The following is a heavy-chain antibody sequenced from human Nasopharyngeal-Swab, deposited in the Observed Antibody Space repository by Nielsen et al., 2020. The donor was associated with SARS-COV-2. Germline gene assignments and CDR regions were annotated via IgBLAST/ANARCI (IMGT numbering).Heavy chain of an antibody. J-gene: IGHJ3*02. D-gene: IGHD1-7*01. V-gene: IGHV3-30*18. CDR1: GFTFSSYG. CDR2: MSYDGRNK. CDR3: VKDLRGNYAFDI. Sequence: GESLKISCAASGFTFSSYGMHWVRQAPGKGLEWVAVMSYDGRNKYYADSVKGRFTISRDNSKNTLYLQMSSLRAEDTAVYWCVKDLRGNYAFDIWGQGTMVTVSS.